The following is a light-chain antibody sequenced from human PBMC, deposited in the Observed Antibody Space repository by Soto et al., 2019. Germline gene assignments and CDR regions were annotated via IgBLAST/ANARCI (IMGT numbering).Light chain of an antibody. CDR3: QHYNSYPEA. J-gene: IGKJ1*01. V-gene: IGKV1-5*03. CDR2: KAS. CDR1: QTISSW. Sequence: DIQMTQSPSTLSGSVGDRVTITCRASQTISSWLAWYQQKPGKAPKLLIYKASTLKSGVPSRFSGSGSGTEFTLTISRLQTDDLATYYCQHYNSYPEAFGQGTKLDIK.